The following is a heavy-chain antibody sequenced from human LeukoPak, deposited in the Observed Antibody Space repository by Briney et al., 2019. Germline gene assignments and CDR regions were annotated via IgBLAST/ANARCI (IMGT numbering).Heavy chain of an antibody. V-gene: IGHV3-43*02. CDR2: ISGDGGST. Sequence: GGSLRLSCAASGFTFYDYAMHWVRQAPGKGLEWVSLISGDGGSTYYADSVKGRFTISRDNSKNSLYLQMNSLRTEDTALYYCAKAVGLLWFGELEYWGQGTLVTASS. J-gene: IGHJ4*02. CDR1: GFTFYDYA. D-gene: IGHD3-10*01. CDR3: AKAVGLLWFGELEY.